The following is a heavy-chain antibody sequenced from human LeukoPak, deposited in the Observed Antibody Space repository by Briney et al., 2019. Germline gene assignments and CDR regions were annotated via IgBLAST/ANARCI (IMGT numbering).Heavy chain of an antibody. Sequence: SGGSLRLSCAASGFTFSSYWMSWVRQAPGKGLEWIGSIYYSGSTYYNPSLKSRVTISVDTSKNQFSLKLSSVTAADTAVYYCARDWAAAAPGDGMDVWGQGTTVTVSS. V-gene: IGHV4-39*07. D-gene: IGHD6-13*01. CDR1: GFTFSSYW. CDR2: IYYSGST. CDR3: ARDWAAAAPGDGMDV. J-gene: IGHJ6*02.